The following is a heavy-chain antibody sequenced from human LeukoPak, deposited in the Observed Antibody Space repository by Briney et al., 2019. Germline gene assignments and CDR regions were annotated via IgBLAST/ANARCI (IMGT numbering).Heavy chain of an antibody. J-gene: IGHJ4*02. Sequence: GGSLRLSCATSGFTFSSYWMSWVRQAPGKGLEWVAVISYDGSDKFYADSVKGRFTISRDSSKNTLYLQMNSLRPEDTAVYYCARARPSMWIDYWGQGTLVTVSS. D-gene: IGHD5-12*01. CDR1: GFTFSSYW. V-gene: IGHV3-30*03. CDR2: ISYDGSDK. CDR3: ARARPSMWIDY.